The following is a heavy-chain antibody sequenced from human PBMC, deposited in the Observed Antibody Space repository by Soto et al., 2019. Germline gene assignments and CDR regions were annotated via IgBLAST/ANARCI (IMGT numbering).Heavy chain of an antibody. Sequence: ETLSLTCAVYGGSFSGYYWSWIRQPPGKGLEWIGEINHSGSTNYNPSLKSRVTISVDTSKNQFSLKLSSVTAADTAVYYCARASMRIAVADLGRPYYCYGMDVWGQGTTVTVSS. J-gene: IGHJ6*02. D-gene: IGHD6-19*01. V-gene: IGHV4-34*01. CDR2: INHSGST. CDR1: GGSFSGYY. CDR3: ARASMRIAVADLGRPYYCYGMDV.